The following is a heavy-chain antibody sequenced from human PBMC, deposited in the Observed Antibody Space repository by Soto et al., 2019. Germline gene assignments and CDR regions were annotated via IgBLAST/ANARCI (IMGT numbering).Heavy chain of an antibody. V-gene: IGHV1-69*08. Sequence: QVQLVQSGAEVKKPGSSVKVSCKASGGTFSSYTISWVRQAPGQGLEWMGRIIPILGIANYAQKFQGRVTITADKYTSTAYMELSSLRAEDTAVYYCARDPIRGYSYAHYFDYWGQGTLVTVSS. CDR2: IIPILGIA. D-gene: IGHD5-18*01. CDR1: GGTFSSYT. CDR3: ARDPIRGYSYAHYFDY. J-gene: IGHJ4*02.